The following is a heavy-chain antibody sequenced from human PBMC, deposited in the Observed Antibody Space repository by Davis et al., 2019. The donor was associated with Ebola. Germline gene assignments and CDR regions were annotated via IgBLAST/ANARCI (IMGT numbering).Heavy chain of an antibody. CDR3: ARGRGGTVTFDY. Sequence: PGGSLRLSCTVSGGSISSYYWSWIRQPPGKGLEWIGYIYYSGSTNYNPSLKSRVTMSVDTSKNQFSLKLSSVTAADTAVYYCARGRGGTVTFDYWGQGTLVTVSS. D-gene: IGHD4-11*01. CDR1: GGSISSYY. V-gene: IGHV4-59*08. CDR2: IYYSGST. J-gene: IGHJ4*02.